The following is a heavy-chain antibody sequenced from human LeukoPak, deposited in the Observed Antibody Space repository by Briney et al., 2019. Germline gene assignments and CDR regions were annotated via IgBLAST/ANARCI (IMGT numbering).Heavy chain of an antibody. J-gene: IGHJ6*03. CDR1: GFTFSSFD. CDR3: ARGPPRGKYYYMDV. Sequence: PAGSLRLSCSASGFTFSSFDMHWVRQPTGQDLAWVSTIGTASDTYYPGSVESRFTLSRDNAKNSLYLQMNSLTAGDTAVYYCARGPPRGKYYYMDVWGKGTTVTVSS. D-gene: IGHD1-1*01. V-gene: IGHV3-13*01. CDR2: IGTASDT.